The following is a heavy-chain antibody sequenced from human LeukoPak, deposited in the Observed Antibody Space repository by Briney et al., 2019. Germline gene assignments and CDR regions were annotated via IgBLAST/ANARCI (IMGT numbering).Heavy chain of an antibody. D-gene: IGHD4-17*01. CDR3: ARGGYDYGDYASVH. CDR1: GGSISSGSYY. Sequence: SSQTLSLTCTVSGGSISSGSYYWSWIRQPAGKGLEWIGRIYTSGSTNYNPSLKSRVTISVDTSKNQFSLKLSSVSAADTAVYYCARGGYDYGDYASVHWGQGTLVTVSS. J-gene: IGHJ4*02. CDR2: IYTSGST. V-gene: IGHV4-61*02.